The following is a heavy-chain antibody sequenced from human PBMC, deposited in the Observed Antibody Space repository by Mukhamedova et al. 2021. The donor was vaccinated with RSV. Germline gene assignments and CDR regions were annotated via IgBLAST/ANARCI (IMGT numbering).Heavy chain of an antibody. V-gene: IGHV3-23*01. D-gene: IGHD5-18*01. CDR3: AKLGTAAPRGYY. J-gene: IGHJ6*01. CDR1: GFTFNRFA. Sequence: GFTFNRFAISWVRQAPGKGLQWVAAISGTGGTTYFADSVRGRFTISRDNSKNTVYLQMNALGADDTAVYFCAKLGTAAPRGYY. CDR2: ISGTGGTT.